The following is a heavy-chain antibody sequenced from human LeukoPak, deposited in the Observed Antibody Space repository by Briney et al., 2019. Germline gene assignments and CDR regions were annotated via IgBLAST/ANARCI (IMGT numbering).Heavy chain of an antibody. CDR1: GYSFTSYW. CDR3: AVSDSSSFPDFDY. V-gene: IGHV5-51*01. CDR2: IYPGDSDT. Sequence: GESLKISCKGSGYSFTSYWIGWVRQMPGKGLEWMGIIYPGDSDTRYSPSFQGQVTISADKSISTAYLQWGSLKASDTAMYYCAVSDSSSFPDFDYWGQGTLVTVSS. D-gene: IGHD6-6*01. J-gene: IGHJ4*02.